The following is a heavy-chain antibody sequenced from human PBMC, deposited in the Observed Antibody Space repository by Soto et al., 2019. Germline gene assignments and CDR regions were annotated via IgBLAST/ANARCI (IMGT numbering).Heavy chain of an antibody. V-gene: IGHV2-5*02. D-gene: IGHD4-17*01. CDR3: AHMTATVTGWFDP. CDR2: IYWDDDK. J-gene: IGHJ5*02. Sequence: QITLKKSGPTLVKPTQTLTLTCTFSGCSLTTSGLGVGWIRQPPVTALEWLALIYWDDDKLYSPSLKSRLTITKDTSINQVVLTITNMEPADTATYFCAHMTATVTGWFDPWCQGTLVTVSS. CDR1: GCSLTTSGLG.